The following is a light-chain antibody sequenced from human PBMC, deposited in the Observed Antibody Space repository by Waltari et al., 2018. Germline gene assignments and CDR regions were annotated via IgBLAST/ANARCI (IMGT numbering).Light chain of an antibody. J-gene: IGKJ1*01. V-gene: IGKV4-1*01. CDR1: QSVLYSSNSQNY. CDR3: QQYYDIPWT. CDR2: WAS. Sequence: DIVMTQSPYSLAVSLGERVTINCKSSQSVLYSSNSQNYLAWYQQKPGQPPKLLIYWASARESGVPDRFSGSESGTDFTLTISSLQAEDVAVYYCQQYYDIPWTFGQGTKVEIK.